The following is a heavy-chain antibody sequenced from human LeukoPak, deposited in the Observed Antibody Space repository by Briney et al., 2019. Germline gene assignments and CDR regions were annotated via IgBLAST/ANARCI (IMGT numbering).Heavy chain of an antibody. CDR1: GFTLSSYA. Sequence: GGSLRLSCAASGFTLSSYAMSWARQAPGKGLEWVSAISGSGGSTYYADSVKGRFTISRDNSKNTLYLQMNSLRAEGTAVYYCAKDATPRGYSGYDAYYFDYWGQGTLVTVSS. D-gene: IGHD5-12*01. V-gene: IGHV3-23*01. CDR3: AKDATPRGYSGYDAYYFDY. CDR2: ISGSGGST. J-gene: IGHJ4*02.